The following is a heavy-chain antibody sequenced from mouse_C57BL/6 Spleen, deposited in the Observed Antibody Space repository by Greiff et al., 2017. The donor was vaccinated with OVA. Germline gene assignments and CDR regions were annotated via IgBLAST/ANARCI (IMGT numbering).Heavy chain of an antibody. CDR2: IDPSDSET. Sequence: QVQLQQPGAELVRPGSSVKLSCKASGYTFTSYWMHWVKQRPIQGLEWIGNIDPSDSETHYNQKFKDKATLTVDKSSSTAYMELRSLTSEDSSVFYFATTRYDALDYWGQGTPVTVSA. J-gene: IGHJ3*01. D-gene: IGHD2-3*01. CDR3: ATTRYDALDY. V-gene: IGHV1-52*01. CDR1: GYTFTSYW.